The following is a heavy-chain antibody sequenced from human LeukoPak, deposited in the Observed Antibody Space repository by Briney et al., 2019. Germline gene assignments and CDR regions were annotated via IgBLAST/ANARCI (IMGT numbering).Heavy chain of an antibody. D-gene: IGHD3-3*01. V-gene: IGHV4-38-2*02. CDR2: IYHSGST. J-gene: IGHJ5*02. CDR3: ARGSRRNDFWRGYFSCFDL. Sequence: SETLSLTCTVSGYSISSGYYWGWIRPPPGKGQECIGSIYHSGSTYYNPSLKSRVTISVDTSKNQFSLQLSSVTAADTALYYCARGSRRNDFWRGYFSCFDLWGQGTLVSVSS. CDR1: GYSISSGYY.